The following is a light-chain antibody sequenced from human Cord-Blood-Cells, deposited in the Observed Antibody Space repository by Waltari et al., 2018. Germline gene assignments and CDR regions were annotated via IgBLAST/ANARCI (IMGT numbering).Light chain of an antibody. CDR1: SSDVGGYNS. Sequence: QSALTQPPSASGSPRQSVTISCTGTSSDVGGYNSVSWYQQHPGKAPKLMIYEVSKRPSGVPDRFSGSKSGNTASLTVSGLQAEDEADYYCSSYAGSNNLVFGGGTKLTVL. J-gene: IGLJ3*02. CDR2: EVS. CDR3: SSYAGSNNLV. V-gene: IGLV2-8*01.